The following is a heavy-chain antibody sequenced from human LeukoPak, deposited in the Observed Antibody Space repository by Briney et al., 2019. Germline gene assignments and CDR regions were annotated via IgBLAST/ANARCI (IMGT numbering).Heavy chain of an antibody. CDR2: VWYDGSNK. CDR1: GFTFSNYG. CDR3: ARDVPDSGNYYPDAFDI. Sequence: GRSLRLSCAASGFTFSNYGMHWVRQAPGKGLEWVAVVWYDGSNKYYADSVKGRFTISRDNSKNTLYLQMNSLRAEDTAVYYCARDVPDSGNYYPDAFDIWGQGTKVTVSS. J-gene: IGHJ3*02. D-gene: IGHD3-10*01. V-gene: IGHV3-33*01.